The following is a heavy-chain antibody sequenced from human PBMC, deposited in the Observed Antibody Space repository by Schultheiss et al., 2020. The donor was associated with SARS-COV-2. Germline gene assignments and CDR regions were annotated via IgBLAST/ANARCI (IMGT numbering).Heavy chain of an antibody. V-gene: IGHV3-48*01. J-gene: IGHJ6*02. D-gene: IGHD1-1*01. CDR3: ARDKVQTPGYYYYGMDV. CDR2: ISSSSSTI. Sequence: GGSLRLSCAASGFTFSSYSMNWVRQAPGKGLEWVSYISSSSSTIYYADSVKGRFTISRDNAKNSLYLQMNSLRAEDTAVYYCARDKVQTPGYYYYGMDVWGQGTTVTVSS. CDR1: GFTFSSYS.